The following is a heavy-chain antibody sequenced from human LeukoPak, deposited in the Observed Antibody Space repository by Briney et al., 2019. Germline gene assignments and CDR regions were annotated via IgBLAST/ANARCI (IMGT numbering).Heavy chain of an antibody. CDR3: SRSSAAAGAVGY. D-gene: IGHD6-13*01. CDR1: GYTFTSYY. CDR2: INPNTGGT. V-gene: IGHV1-2*02. Sequence: ASVKVSCKASGYTFTSYYMHWVRQAPGQGLEWMGCINPNTGGTNYAQKFQGRVTMTSDTSTTTAYMGLSSLSSDDTAVYFCSRSSAAAGAVGYWGQGTQVTVSS. J-gene: IGHJ4*02.